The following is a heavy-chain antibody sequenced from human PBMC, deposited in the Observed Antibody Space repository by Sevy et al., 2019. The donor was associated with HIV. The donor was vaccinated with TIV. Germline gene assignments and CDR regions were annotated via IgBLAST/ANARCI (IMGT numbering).Heavy chain of an antibody. CDR1: GFTFSTYG. V-gene: IGHV3-23*01. Sequence: GGSLRLSCAASGFTFSTYGLSWVRQAPGKGLEWVSAISGSGGSTYYADSVKGRFTISRDNSKNTLYLKMNSLRAEDTAVYYCATHRGQWLFTAVFHYWGQGTLVTVSS. J-gene: IGHJ4*02. CDR2: ISGSGGST. D-gene: IGHD6-19*01. CDR3: ATHRGQWLFTAVFHY.